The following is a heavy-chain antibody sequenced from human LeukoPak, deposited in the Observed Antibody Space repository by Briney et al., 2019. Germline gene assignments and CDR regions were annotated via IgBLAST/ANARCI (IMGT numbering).Heavy chain of an antibody. CDR1: GYTFTGCY. Sequence: ASVKVSCKASGYTFTGCYMHWVRQAPGQGLEWMGWINPNSGGTNYAQKFQGRVTMTRDTSISTAYMELSRLRSDDTAVYYCASTSGSYSGYWFDPWGQGTLVTVSS. J-gene: IGHJ5*02. V-gene: IGHV1-2*02. CDR3: ASTSGSYSGYWFDP. CDR2: INPNSGGT. D-gene: IGHD1-26*01.